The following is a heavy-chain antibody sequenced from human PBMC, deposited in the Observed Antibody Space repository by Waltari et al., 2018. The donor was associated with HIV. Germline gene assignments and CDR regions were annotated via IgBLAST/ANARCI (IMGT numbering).Heavy chain of an antibody. D-gene: IGHD3-10*01. CDR1: GFTFSNAW. V-gene: IGHV3-15*01. Sequence: EVQLVESGGGLVKPGGSLRLSCAASGFTFSNAWMSWVRQAPGKGLEWVGRIKSKTDGGTTDYAAPVKGRFTISRDDSKNTLYLQMNSLKTEDTAVYYCTTDPWFGEFTPSRFDYWGQGTLVTVSS. CDR2: IKSKTDGGTT. CDR3: TTDPWFGEFTPSRFDY. J-gene: IGHJ4*02.